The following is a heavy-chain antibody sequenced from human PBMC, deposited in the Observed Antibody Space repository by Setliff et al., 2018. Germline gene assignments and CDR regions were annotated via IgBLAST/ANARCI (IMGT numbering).Heavy chain of an antibody. Sequence: SETLSLTCTVSGGSISSGSYYWSWIRQPAGKGLEWIGHIYTSGSTNYNPSLKSRVTISVDTSKNQLSLKLSSVTAADTAVYYCASYRQDVNYWGQGTQVTSPQ. J-gene: IGHJ4*02. CDR2: IYTSGST. V-gene: IGHV4-61*09. CDR3: ASYRQDVNY. CDR1: GGSISSGSYY. D-gene: IGHD4-4*01.